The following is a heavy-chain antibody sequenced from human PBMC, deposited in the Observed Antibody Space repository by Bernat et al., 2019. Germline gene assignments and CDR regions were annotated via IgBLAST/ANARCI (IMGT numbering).Heavy chain of an antibody. D-gene: IGHD3-3*01. Sequence: QVQLQESGPGLVKPSETLSLTCTVSGGSISSYYWSWIRQPPGKGLEWIGYIYYSGSTNYNPSLKSRDTISVDTSKNQFSLKLSSVTAADTAVYYCARLTTIFGVYIWGQGTLVTVSS. V-gene: IGHV4-59*08. CDR3: ARLTTIFGVYI. CDR2: IYYSGST. J-gene: IGHJ4*02. CDR1: GGSISSYY.